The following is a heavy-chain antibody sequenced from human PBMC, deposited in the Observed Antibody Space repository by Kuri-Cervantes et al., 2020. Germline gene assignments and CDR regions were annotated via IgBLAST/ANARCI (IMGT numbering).Heavy chain of an antibody. V-gene: IGHV3-9*01. D-gene: IGHD4-17*01. CDR1: GFIFDDYA. CDR3: ARSRLTLLLYGDLDY. Sequence: GGSLRLSCGASGFIFDDYAIHWVRRAPGKGLEWVSGISWNDGSVAYADSVKGRFTISRDNAKKSLYLQMNSLRVEDTAIYYCARSRLTLLLYGDLDYWGQGTLVTVSS. CDR2: ISWNDGSV. J-gene: IGHJ4*02.